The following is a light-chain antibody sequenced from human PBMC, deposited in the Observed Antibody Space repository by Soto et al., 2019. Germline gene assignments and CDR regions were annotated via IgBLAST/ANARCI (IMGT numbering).Light chain of an antibody. J-gene: IGLJ3*02. CDR3: TSYAGSNIWV. V-gene: IGLV2-8*01. CDR1: SSDVGAYNY. Sequence: QSALTQPPSASGSPGQSVTISCTGTSSDVGAYNYVSWYAHYPGKAPNSISYXXXXXXXXXXXXXXXSKSGKTASLTVSGXXXXXXXXXHCTSYAGSNIWVFGGGTKVTVL. CDR2: XXX.